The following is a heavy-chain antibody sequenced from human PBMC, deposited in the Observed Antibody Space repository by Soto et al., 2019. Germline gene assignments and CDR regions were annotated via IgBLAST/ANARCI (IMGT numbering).Heavy chain of an antibody. CDR1: GGSISSGGYS. D-gene: IGHD1-26*01. CDR2: IYHSGST. CDR3: ARSRTWELQEGFDY. Sequence: SETLSLTCAVSGGSISSGGYSWSWIRQPPGKGLEWIGYIYHSGSTYYNPSLKSRVTISVDRSKNQFSLKLSSVTAADTAVYYCARSRTWELQEGFDYWGQGTLVTVSS. J-gene: IGHJ4*02. V-gene: IGHV4-30-2*01.